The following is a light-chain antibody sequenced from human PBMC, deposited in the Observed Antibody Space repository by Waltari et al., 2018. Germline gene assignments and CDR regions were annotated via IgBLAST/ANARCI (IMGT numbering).Light chain of an antibody. Sequence: EIVLTQSPATLSLSPGERATLSCRASQSVSTYFAWYQQKPGQAPRLLIYDASNRATGIPARFSGSGSGTDSTLTISSLEPEDFAVYFCQHRSNWALTFGGGTKVEIK. CDR1: QSVSTY. CDR3: QHRSNWALT. CDR2: DAS. J-gene: IGKJ4*01. V-gene: IGKV3-11*01.